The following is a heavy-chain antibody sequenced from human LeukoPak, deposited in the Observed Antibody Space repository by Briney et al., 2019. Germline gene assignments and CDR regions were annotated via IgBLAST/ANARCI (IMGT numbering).Heavy chain of an antibody. CDR3: AREGYSYGRMKYNWFDP. Sequence: SQTLSLTCTVSGDSISSGDYYWGWVRQPAGRGLEWIGRISSSGSTNYNPSLKSRVTISVGTSKNQCSRKRSSVTAADTAVYYCAREGYSYGRMKYNWFDPWGQGTLVTVSS. V-gene: IGHV4-61*02. J-gene: IGHJ5*02. CDR2: ISSSGST. CDR1: GDSISSGDYY. D-gene: IGHD5-18*01.